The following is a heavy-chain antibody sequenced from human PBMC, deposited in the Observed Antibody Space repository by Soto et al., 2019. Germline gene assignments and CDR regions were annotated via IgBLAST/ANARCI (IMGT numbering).Heavy chain of an antibody. D-gene: IGHD3-10*01. Sequence: QVQLVESGGGVVQTGRSLRLSCAASGFTFSNYGMHWVRQAPGKGLEWVAVISSDGSNKYYADSVKGRFTISRDNSENTLFLQMNNLRTEDTAVYYCARDWVWFGAHPIDYWSQGTLVTVTS. CDR2: ISSDGSNK. V-gene: IGHV3-30*03. CDR3: ARDWVWFGAHPIDY. J-gene: IGHJ4*02. CDR1: GFTFSNYG.